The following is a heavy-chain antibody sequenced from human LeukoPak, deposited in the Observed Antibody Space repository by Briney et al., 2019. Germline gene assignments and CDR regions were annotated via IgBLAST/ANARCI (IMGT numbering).Heavy chain of an antibody. CDR1: GGSISSSNW. CDR2: IYHSGST. D-gene: IGHD6-6*01. CDR3: ARDSATARLGYYYYYMDV. Sequence: PSETLSLTCAVSGGSISSSNWWSWVRQPPGKGLEWIGEIYHSGSTNYNPSLKSRVTISVDKSKNQFSLKLSSVTAADTAVYYCARDSATARLGYYYYYMDVWGKGTTVTVSS. V-gene: IGHV4-4*02. J-gene: IGHJ6*03.